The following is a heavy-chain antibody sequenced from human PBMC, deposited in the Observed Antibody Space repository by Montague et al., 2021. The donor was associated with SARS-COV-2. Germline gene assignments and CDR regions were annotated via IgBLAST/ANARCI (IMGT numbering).Heavy chain of an antibody. D-gene: IGHD5-12*01. CDR3: ARDGADYSFAYYHEMDV. J-gene: IGHJ6*02. Sequence: SGILSLTCTVSGASVRTYYWSWIRQSAGKKLEWMGRLYTSGSTYYNPSFKSRVTMSLDTSKNLFSLNLSSMTAADTAVYYCARDGADYSFAYYHEMDVWGQGIAVTVSS. CDR1: GASVRTYY. V-gene: IGHV4-4*07. CDR2: LYTSGST.